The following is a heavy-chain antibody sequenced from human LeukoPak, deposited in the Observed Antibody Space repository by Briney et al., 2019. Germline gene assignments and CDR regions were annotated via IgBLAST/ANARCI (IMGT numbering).Heavy chain of an antibody. J-gene: IGHJ4*02. CDR2: IYTSGST. CDR1: GGSISSGSYY. Sequence: PSQTLSLTCTVSGGSISSGSYYWSWIRQPAGKGLEWIGRIYTSGSTNYNPSLKSRVTISVDTSKNQFSLKLSSVTAADTAVYYCASFIAARFDYWGQGTLVTVSS. V-gene: IGHV4-61*02. CDR3: ASFIAARFDY. D-gene: IGHD6-6*01.